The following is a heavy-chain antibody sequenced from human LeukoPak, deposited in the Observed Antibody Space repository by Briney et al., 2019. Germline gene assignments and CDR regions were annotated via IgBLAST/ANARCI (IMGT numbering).Heavy chain of an antibody. J-gene: IGHJ4*02. CDR2: IAGGGGGI. D-gene: IGHD1-26*01. CDR3: AKYRKKYPPPRDFDS. CDR1: GFTFNQYA. V-gene: IGHV3-23*01. Sequence: PGGSLRLSCATSGFTFNQYAMTWVRQAPGKGLEWVSVIAGGGGGIQYTDAVKGRFIVSRDTSKATLFLQMNSLRAEDTAIYFCAKYRKKYPPPRDFDSWGQGTLVTVSS.